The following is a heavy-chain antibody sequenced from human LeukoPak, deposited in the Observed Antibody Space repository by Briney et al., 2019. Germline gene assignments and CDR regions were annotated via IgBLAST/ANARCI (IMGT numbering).Heavy chain of an antibody. CDR3: ARDYCSSTTCYTRDAFDV. CDR2: ISSSSSYI. J-gene: IGHJ3*01. D-gene: IGHD2-2*02. V-gene: IGHV3-21*01. CDR1: GFAFSSYW. Sequence: GGSLRLSCAVSGFAFSSYWMHWVRQAPGKGLEWVSSISSSSSYIYYADSVKGRFTISRDNAKNSLYLQMNSLRAEDTAVYYCARDYCSSTTCYTRDAFDVWGQGTMVTVSS.